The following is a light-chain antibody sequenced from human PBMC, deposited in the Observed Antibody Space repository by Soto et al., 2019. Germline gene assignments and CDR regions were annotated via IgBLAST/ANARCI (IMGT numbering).Light chain of an antibody. V-gene: IGKV3-15*01. CDR1: QSVSGN. CDR2: GAS. CDR3: QQYNNWPPIT. Sequence: EIVMTQSPATLSVSPGERATLSCRASQSVSGNLAWYQQKPGQTPRLLIYGASTRATGIPARFSGSGSGTEFTLTISSLQSEDFANYYGQQYNNWPPITFGQGTRLEIK. J-gene: IGKJ5*01.